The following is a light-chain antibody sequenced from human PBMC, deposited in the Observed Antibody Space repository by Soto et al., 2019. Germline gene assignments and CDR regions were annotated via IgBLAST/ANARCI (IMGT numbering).Light chain of an antibody. CDR2: ATS. CDR3: LQHNIYPWT. V-gene: IGKV1-17*03. J-gene: IGKJ1*01. CDR1: QGISNY. Sequence: DLQMNQSPSAMSASVGDRVTITCRASQGISNYLAWFQQKPGKVPERLIYATSSLQSGVPSRFSGSGSGTEFTLTISSLQPEDSATYYCLQHNIYPWTFGQGTKVEI.